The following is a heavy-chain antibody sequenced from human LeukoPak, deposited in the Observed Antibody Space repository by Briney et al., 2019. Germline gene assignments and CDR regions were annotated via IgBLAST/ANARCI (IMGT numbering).Heavy chain of an antibody. D-gene: IGHD1-26*01. CDR2: IHPGDSHT. V-gene: IGHV5-51*01. J-gene: IGHJ3*01. Sequence: GESLKISCKGSGYIFSSYLLAWVRQMPGKGLEWMAIIHPGDSHTTYSPSFQDQVTISADKSISTAYLQWSSLKASDTAMFYCARLGVVGASSSGFDLWGQGTMVTVSS. CDR1: GYIFSSYL. CDR3: ARLGVVGASSSGFDL.